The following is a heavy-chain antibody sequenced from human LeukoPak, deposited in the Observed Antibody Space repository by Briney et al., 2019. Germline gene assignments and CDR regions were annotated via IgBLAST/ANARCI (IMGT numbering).Heavy chain of an antibody. CDR2: IHNSGNT. D-gene: IGHD6-19*01. V-gene: IGHV4-61*01. J-gene: IGHJ6*04. Sequence: MASETLSLTCSVSGDSVSSGSYYWNWIRQPPGKGLEWIGYIHNSGNTKYNPSLKSRVIISVDTSRNQFSLKLTSVTAADTAVYYCARDQGAVAGSKGGMDVWGKGTTVTVSS. CDR1: GDSVSSGSYY. CDR3: ARDQGAVAGSKGGMDV.